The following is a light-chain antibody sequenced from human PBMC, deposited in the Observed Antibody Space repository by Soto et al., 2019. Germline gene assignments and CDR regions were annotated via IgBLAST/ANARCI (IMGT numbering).Light chain of an antibody. J-gene: IGKJ5*01. CDR3: QQSGSSIT. Sequence: IVLTLAAPTLSLSAGERATLSCRASQSVSSHLAWFQQRPGQAPRLLIYDASNRATGIPDRFSGSGPGTDFTLTISRLEPEDIAVYYCQQSGSSITFGQRARLEI. V-gene: IGKV3-20*01. CDR2: DAS. CDR1: QSVSSH.